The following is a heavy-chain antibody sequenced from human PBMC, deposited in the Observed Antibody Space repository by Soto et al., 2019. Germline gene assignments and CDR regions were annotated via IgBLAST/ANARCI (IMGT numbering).Heavy chain of an antibody. D-gene: IGHD6-6*01. Sequence: EVQLAESGGGLAQPGGSLRLSCAASGFTLSGYAMDWVRQAPGKGLEYVSGISSNGVGTYYANSVQGRFTISRDNSKNAVYLQMGSLRPEDMAVYYCARRARPDVYYMDVWGKGTTVTVS. V-gene: IGHV3-64*01. CDR2: ISSNGVGT. CDR3: ARRARPDVYYMDV. CDR1: GFTLSGYA. J-gene: IGHJ6*03.